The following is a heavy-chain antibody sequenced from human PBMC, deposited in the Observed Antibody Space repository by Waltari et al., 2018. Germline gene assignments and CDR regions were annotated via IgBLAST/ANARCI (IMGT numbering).Heavy chain of an antibody. CDR3: ARDNHQNHNRCDP. CDR1: GGTFSSYA. CDR2: ISPSVGTA. J-gene: IGHJ5*02. V-gene: IGHV1-69*05. Sequence: QVQLVQSGAEVKQPESSVTVSCTASGGTFSSYAISWVRQAPGQGLEGMGGISPSVGTANYAKKFQGRVMMTTEESTSTAYRELSSVRTEETAGDYCARDNHQNHNRCDPGGQGTLVTVTS.